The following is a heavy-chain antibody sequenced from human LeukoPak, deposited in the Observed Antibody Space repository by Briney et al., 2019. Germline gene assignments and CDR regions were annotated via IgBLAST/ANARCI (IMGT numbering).Heavy chain of an antibody. J-gene: IGHJ4*02. CDR2: ISGSGGST. Sequence: GGSLRLSCAASGFTFSSYAMSWVRQAPGKGLEWVSAISGSGGSTYYADSVKGRFTISRDNSKNTLYLQMNGLRAEDTAVYYCAKQNPTYYGSGSYYISWGQGTLVTVSS. V-gene: IGHV3-23*01. CDR3: AKQNPTYYGSGSYYIS. D-gene: IGHD3-10*01. CDR1: GFTFSSYA.